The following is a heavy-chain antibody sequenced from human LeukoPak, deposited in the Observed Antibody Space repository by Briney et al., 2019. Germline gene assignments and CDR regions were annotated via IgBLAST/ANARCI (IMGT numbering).Heavy chain of an antibody. J-gene: IGHJ4*02. CDR3: AKRWDGSGSYFFDY. V-gene: IGHV3-23*01. D-gene: IGHD3-10*01. CDR2: ISGSGGST. CDR1: GFTFSSYA. Sequence: GGSLRLSCAASGFTFSSYAMSWVRQAPGKGLEWVSAISGSGGSTYYADSVKGRFTISRDNSRNTLYLQMNSLRAEDTAVYYCAKRWDGSGSYFFDYWGQGTLVTVSS.